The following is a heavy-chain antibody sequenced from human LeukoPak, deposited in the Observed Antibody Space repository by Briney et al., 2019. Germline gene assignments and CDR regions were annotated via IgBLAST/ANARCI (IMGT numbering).Heavy chain of an antibody. D-gene: IGHD2-21*01. CDR1: GFTFSSYG. J-gene: IGHJ4*02. V-gene: IGHV3-30*02. CDR3: AKDNPAYCGGDCYNHFDY. Sequence: PGGSLRLSCAASGFTFSSYGMHWVRQAPGKGLEWVAFIRYGGSNKYYADSVKGRFTISRDNSKNTLYLQMNSLRAEDTAVYYCAKDNPAYCGGDCYNHFDYWGQGTLVTVSS. CDR2: IRYGGSNK.